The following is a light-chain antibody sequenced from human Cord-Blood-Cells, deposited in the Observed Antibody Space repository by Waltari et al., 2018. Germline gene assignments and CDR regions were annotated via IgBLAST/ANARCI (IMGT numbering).Light chain of an antibody. V-gene: IGKV1-39*01. CDR1: QSISSY. CDR2: AAS. Sequence: DIQMTQFPSSLSASVGDIVTNTCRASQSISSYLNWYQQKPGKAPKLLIYAASSLQSGVPSRFSGSGSGTDFTLTISSLQPEDCATYYCQQSYSTPYSFGQGTKLEIK. J-gene: IGKJ2*03. CDR3: QQSYSTPYS.